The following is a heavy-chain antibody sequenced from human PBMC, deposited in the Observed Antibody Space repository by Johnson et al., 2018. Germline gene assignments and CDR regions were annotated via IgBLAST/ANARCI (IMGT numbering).Heavy chain of an antibody. V-gene: IGHV4-34*01. CDR2: INHSGST. CDR1: GGSFSGYY. J-gene: IGHJ6*02. Sequence: VQLQQWGAGLLKPSETLSLTCAVYGGSFSGYYWSWIRQPPGKGLEWIGEINHSGSTNYNPSLKSRVPISVDTSKNQFSLKLTSVTAADTAVYYCAGSYYYYGMDVWGQGTTVTVSS. D-gene: IGHD1-26*01. CDR3: AGSYYYYGMDV.